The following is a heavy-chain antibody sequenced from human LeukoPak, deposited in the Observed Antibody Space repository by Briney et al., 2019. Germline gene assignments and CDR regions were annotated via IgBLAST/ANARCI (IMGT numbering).Heavy chain of an antibody. CDR2: ISSSSYI. CDR1: GFTFSSYS. D-gene: IGHD4-17*01. Sequence: GGSLKLSCAASGFTFSSYSMNWVRQAPGRGLEWVSSISSSSYIYYADSVKGRFTISRDNAKNSLYLQMTSLRAEDTAVYYCALMTTGPHYYYYMDVWGKGTTVTVSS. V-gene: IGHV3-21*01. CDR3: ALMTTGPHYYYYMDV. J-gene: IGHJ6*03.